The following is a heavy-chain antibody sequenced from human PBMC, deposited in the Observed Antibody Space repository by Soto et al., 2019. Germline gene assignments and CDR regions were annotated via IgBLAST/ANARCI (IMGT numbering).Heavy chain of an antibody. D-gene: IGHD1-26*01. CDR1: RFTFSSYA. J-gene: IGHJ4*02. Sequence: GGSLRLSCADSRFTFSSYAMSWVRQAPGKGLEWVSGISGSGGSTYYADSVKGRFTTSRDNSKNTLYLQMNSLRAEDTAVYYCAKRNSGSFSNPFDYWGQGTLVTVSS. V-gene: IGHV3-23*01. CDR3: AKRNSGSFSNPFDY. CDR2: ISGSGGST.